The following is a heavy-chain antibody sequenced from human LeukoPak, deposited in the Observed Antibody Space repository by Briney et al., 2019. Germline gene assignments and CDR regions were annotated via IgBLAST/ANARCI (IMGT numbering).Heavy chain of an antibody. D-gene: IGHD2/OR15-2a*01. V-gene: IGHV4-59*12. CDR2: IYYSGST. J-gene: IGHJ4*02. CDR3: AREPFEGANY. CDR1: GGSISSYY. Sequence: SETLSLTCTVSGGSISSYYWSWIRQPPGKGPKWIGYIYYSGSTSYSPSLRSRVTISVDTSKNQFSLKLSSVTAADTAVYYCAREPFEGANYWGQGTLVTVSS.